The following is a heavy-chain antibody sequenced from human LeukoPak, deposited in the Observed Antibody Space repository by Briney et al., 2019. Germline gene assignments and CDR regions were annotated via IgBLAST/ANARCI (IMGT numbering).Heavy chain of an antibody. CDR3: AKEVAARPLRAFDY. Sequence: PGGSLRLSCAASGFTFDDYAMNWVRQAPGKGLEWVSGISWNSGSIGYADSVKGRFTISRDNAKNSLYLQMNSLRAEDTALYYCAKEVAARPLRAFDYWGQGTLVTVSS. D-gene: IGHD6-6*01. V-gene: IGHV3-9*01. CDR1: GFTFDDYA. J-gene: IGHJ4*02. CDR2: ISWNSGSI.